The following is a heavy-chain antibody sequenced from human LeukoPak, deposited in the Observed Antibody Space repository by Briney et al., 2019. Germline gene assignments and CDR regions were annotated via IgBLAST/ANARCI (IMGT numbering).Heavy chain of an antibody. V-gene: IGHV1-3*01. CDR3: ARHNDLTRDAFDI. CDR1: GYTFTNYA. D-gene: IGHD1-1*01. CDR2: INAGNGNT. J-gene: IGHJ3*02. Sequence: GASVKVSCKASGYTFTNYAIHWVRQPPGQRLEWMGWINAGNGNTKYSQKFQGRVTFTRDTSASTAYMELSSLSSEDTAVYYCARHNDLTRDAFDIWGQGTMVTVSS.